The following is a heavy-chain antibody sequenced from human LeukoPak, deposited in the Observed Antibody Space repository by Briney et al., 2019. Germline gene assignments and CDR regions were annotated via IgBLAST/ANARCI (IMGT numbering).Heavy chain of an antibody. J-gene: IGHJ3*01. CDR3: AGTWLQRGDAFDV. D-gene: IGHD3-22*01. CDR1: GGSISSYY. CDR2: IFSSGST. V-gene: IGHV4-4*07. Sequence: SETLSLTCTVSGGSISSYYWNWIRQPAGKGLEWVGRIFSSGSTNYSPSLKSRVTMSVDTSKNYFSLKLTSVTAADTAVYYCAGTWLQRGDAFDVWGQGTMVTVSS.